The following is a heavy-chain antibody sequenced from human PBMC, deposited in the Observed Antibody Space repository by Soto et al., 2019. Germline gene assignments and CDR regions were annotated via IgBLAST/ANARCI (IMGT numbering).Heavy chain of an antibody. V-gene: IGHV1-46*01. D-gene: IGHD5-18*01. Sequence: ASVKVSCKAPADTFTSYYIHWVRQAPGHGLEWMGIINPDGGSTRFAQTFQGRITMTTDTSTSTVYMELRSLRAEDTAVYYCAKDSGAAMVTSYYYYGMDVWGQGTTVTVSS. CDR1: ADTFTSYY. J-gene: IGHJ6*02. CDR2: INPDGGST. CDR3: AKDSGAAMVTSYYYYGMDV.